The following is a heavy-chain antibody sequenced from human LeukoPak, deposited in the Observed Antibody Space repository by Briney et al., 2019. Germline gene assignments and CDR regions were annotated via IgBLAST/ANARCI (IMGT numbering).Heavy chain of an antibody. Sequence: GASVKVSCKASGYTFTSYDINWVRQATGQGLEWMAWMNPNSGNTGYAQKFQGRVTMTRNTSISTAYMELSSLRSEDTAVYYCARVICSSTSCFDLFDYWGQGTLVTVSS. CDR2: MNPNSGNT. J-gene: IGHJ4*02. D-gene: IGHD2-2*01. CDR3: ARVICSSTSCFDLFDY. V-gene: IGHV1-8*01. CDR1: GYTFTSYD.